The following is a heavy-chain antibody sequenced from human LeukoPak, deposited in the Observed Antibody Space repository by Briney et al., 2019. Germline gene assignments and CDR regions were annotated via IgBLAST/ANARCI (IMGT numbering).Heavy chain of an antibody. CDR2: ISYDGSNK. J-gene: IGHJ4*02. D-gene: IGHD2-2*01. Sequence: GGSLRLSCAASGFTFSSYGMHWVRQAPGKGLEWVAVISYDGSNKYYADSVKGRFTISRDNSKNTLYLQMNSLRAEDTAVYYCAKDSRDAPFDYWGQGTLVTVSS. CDR3: AKDSRDAPFDY. CDR1: GFTFSSYG. V-gene: IGHV3-30*18.